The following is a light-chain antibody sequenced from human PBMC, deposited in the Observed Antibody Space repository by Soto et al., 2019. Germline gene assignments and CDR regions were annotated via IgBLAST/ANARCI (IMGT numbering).Light chain of an antibody. CDR3: QRSSTRT. Sequence: DIQMTQSPSTLSASVGDRVTITCRASQSSNTWLAWYQQRPGQAPKLLIYKASSLESGVPSRFSGSGSGTEFTLTISSLQAEDFATYYCQRSSTRTFGQGTKVEIK. J-gene: IGKJ1*01. V-gene: IGKV1-5*03. CDR2: KAS. CDR1: QSSNTW.